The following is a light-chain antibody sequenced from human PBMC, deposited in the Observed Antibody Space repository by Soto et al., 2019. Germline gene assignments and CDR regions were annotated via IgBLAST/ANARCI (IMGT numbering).Light chain of an antibody. CDR1: QSVSSN. CDR2: DAS. CDR3: QQRSNWTPT. Sequence: IVMTQSPATLSLSPGERATLSCRASQSVSSNLAWYQQKHGQAPRLLIYDASNRATGIPARFSGSGSGTDVTLTISSLETEDGSVYYCQQRSNWTPTFGQGTRLEIK. J-gene: IGKJ5*01. V-gene: IGKV3-11*01.